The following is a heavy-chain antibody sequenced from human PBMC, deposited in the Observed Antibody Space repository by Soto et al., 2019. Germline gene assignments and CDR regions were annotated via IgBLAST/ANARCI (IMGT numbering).Heavy chain of an antibody. CDR2: IYYTGST. D-gene: IGHD1-26*01. Sequence: QLQLQESGPGLVKPSETLSLTCTVSGGSVSRSNCYWGWIRQPPGKGLEWIGSIYYTGSTYYNPSLKSRVTISVDTSKNQFSLKLSSMTATDTAVYYYARLGNLATHLGGYYYCAMDLWGQGTTVTVSS. CDR3: ARLGNLATHLGGYYYCAMDL. J-gene: IGHJ6*02. V-gene: IGHV4-39*01. CDR1: GGSVSRSNCY.